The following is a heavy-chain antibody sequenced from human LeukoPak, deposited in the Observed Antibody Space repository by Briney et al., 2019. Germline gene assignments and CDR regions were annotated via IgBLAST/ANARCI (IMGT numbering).Heavy chain of an antibody. CDR2: ISDSGGNT. CDR3: AKRGVVIRVILVGFHKEAYYFES. Sequence: GGSLRLSCAASGFTFSSYGMSWVRQAPGKGLEWVTGISDSGGNTKYADSVKGRFTISRDNPKNTLYLQMNSLRAEDTAVYFCAKRGVVIRVILVGFHKEAYYFESWGQGALVTVSS. D-gene: IGHD3/OR15-3a*01. V-gene: IGHV3-23*01. J-gene: IGHJ4*02. CDR1: GFTFSSYG.